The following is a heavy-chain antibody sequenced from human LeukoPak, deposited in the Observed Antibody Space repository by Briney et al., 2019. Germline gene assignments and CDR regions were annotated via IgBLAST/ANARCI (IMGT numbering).Heavy chain of an antibody. D-gene: IGHD5-24*01. CDR3: VNRDGGWLQSSGMDV. V-gene: IGHV3-53*01. CDR2: IYSGGST. Sequence: GGSLSLSCAASGFTVSSNYMSWVRQAPGKGLEWVSVIYSGGSTYYADSVKGRFTISRDNSKNTLYLQMNSLRAEDTAVYYCVNRDGGWLQSSGMDVWGQGTTVTVSS. J-gene: IGHJ6*02. CDR1: GFTVSSNY.